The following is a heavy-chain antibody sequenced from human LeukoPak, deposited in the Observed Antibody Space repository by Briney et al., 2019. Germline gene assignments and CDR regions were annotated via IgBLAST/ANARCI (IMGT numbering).Heavy chain of an antibody. Sequence: ASVKVSCKASGYTFSSYGVSWIRQAPGQGLEWMGSISIYNGNTKYAENFRGRVTMTTDTSTSTAFMELSLRSDGTAMYYCARDQYDSVWGSYRPYFDFWGQGTLVTVSS. CDR3: ARDQYDSVWGSYRPYFDF. V-gene: IGHV1-18*01. D-gene: IGHD3-16*02. CDR2: ISIYNGNT. CDR1: GYTFSSYG. J-gene: IGHJ4*02.